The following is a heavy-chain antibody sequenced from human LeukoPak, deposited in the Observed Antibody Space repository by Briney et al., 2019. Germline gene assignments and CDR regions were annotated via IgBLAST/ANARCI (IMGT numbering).Heavy chain of an antibody. V-gene: IGHV4-39*01. D-gene: IGHD1-7*01. J-gene: IGHJ4*02. CDR1: VGSISSISSY. Sequence: PSETLSLTCTISVGSISSISSYWGWIRQPPGKGLEWIGSIYYSGSTYYNPSLKSRVTISVDTSKNQFSLKLSSVTAADTAVYYCARRELLPDYWGQGTLVTVSS. CDR2: IYYSGST. CDR3: ARRELLPDY.